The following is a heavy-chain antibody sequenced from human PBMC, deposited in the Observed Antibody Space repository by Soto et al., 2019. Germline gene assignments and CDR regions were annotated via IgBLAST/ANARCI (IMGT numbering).Heavy chain of an antibody. CDR2: ISSSSSYI. V-gene: IGHV3-11*06. CDR1: GFTFSDYY. J-gene: IGHJ4*02. Sequence: LRLSCAASGFTFSDYYMSWIRQAPGKGLEWVSSISSSSSYIYYADSVKGRFTISRDNAKNSLYLQMNSLRAEDTAVYYCARDRATALFDYWGQGTLVTVSS. D-gene: IGHD1-26*01. CDR3: ARDRATALFDY.